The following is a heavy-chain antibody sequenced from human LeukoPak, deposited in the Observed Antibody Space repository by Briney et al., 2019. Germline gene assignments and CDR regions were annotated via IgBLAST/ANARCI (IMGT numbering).Heavy chain of an antibody. Sequence: GGTLRLSCAASGFTFSSYGMSWVRQAPGKGLEWVSAISGSGGSTYYADSVKGRFTISRDNAKNSLYLQMNSLRAEDTAVYYCARAHPGDYSDFQFDYWGQGTLVTVSS. V-gene: IGHV3-23*01. CDR3: ARAHPGDYSDFQFDY. D-gene: IGHD4-11*01. J-gene: IGHJ4*02. CDR1: GFTFSSYG. CDR2: ISGSGGST.